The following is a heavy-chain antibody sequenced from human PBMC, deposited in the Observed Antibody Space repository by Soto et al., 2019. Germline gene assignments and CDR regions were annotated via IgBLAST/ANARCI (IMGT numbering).Heavy chain of an antibody. Sequence: PSETLSLTCTVSGGSLSSYYWSWIRQPPGKGLEWIGYIYYSGSTNYNPSLKSRVTISVDTTKDQFSLKLSSVTAADTAVYYCARRYVGTLDYWGQGTLVTVSS. D-gene: IGHD3-16*01. J-gene: IGHJ4*02. CDR2: IYYSGST. CDR1: GGSLSSYY. CDR3: ARRYVGTLDY. V-gene: IGHV4-59*08.